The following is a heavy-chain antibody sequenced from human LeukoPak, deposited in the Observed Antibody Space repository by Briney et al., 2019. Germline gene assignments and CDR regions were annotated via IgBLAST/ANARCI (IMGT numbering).Heavy chain of an antibody. Sequence: PSETLSLTCTVSGGSFSSYYWSWIRQPPGKGLEWSGYIYYSGSTNYNPSLKSRVTISVDTSKNQFSLKLSSVTAADTAVYYCARGITMVRGVIKGLRFDAFDIWGQGTMVTVSS. J-gene: IGHJ3*02. V-gene: IGHV4-59*01. D-gene: IGHD3-10*01. CDR2: IYYSGST. CDR1: GGSFSSYY. CDR3: ARGITMVRGVIKGLRFDAFDI.